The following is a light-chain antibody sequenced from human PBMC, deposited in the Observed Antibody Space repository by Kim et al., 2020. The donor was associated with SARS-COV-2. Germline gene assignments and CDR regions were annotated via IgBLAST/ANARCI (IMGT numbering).Light chain of an antibody. CDR3: SRYTSISTWV. V-gene: IGLV2-14*03. CDR2: DVT. J-gene: IGLJ3*02. Sequence: FTGTHSDVGGYNSVCWYQQQPGNAPYLMIYDVTERPASGSNLCSYVQSSGTAAPVICGRHADDDADYYCSRYTSISTWVFGGGTKLTVL. CDR1: HSDVGGYNS.